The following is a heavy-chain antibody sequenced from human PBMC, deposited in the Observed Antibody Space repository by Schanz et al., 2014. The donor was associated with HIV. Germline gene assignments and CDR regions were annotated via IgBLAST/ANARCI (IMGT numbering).Heavy chain of an antibody. Sequence: QVQLVESGGGVVQPGRSLRLSCAASGFTFSSYAMHWVRQAPGKGLEWVAVISYDGSNKYYADSVKGRFTNSRDNSKNTLYLQMNRLRAEDTDVYYCERHPRPYRSSWYEYYFDYWGQGALVTVSS. J-gene: IGHJ4*02. CDR1: GFTFSSYA. V-gene: IGHV3-30-3*01. D-gene: IGHD6-13*01. CDR2: ISYDGSNK. CDR3: ERHPRPYRSSWYEYYFDY.